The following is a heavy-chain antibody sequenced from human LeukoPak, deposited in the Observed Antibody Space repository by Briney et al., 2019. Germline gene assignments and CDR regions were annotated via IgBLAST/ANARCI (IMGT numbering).Heavy chain of an antibody. D-gene: IGHD3-10*01. V-gene: IGHV1-69*05. CDR2: IIPIFGTA. Sequence: ASVKVSCKASGGTFSSYAISWVRQAPGQGLEWMGGIIPIFGTANHAQKFQGRVTITTDESTSTAYMELSSLRSEDTAVYYCARSITMVRGVIVRVFDYWGQGTLVTVSS. CDR1: GGTFSSYA. J-gene: IGHJ4*02. CDR3: ARSITMVRGVIVRVFDY.